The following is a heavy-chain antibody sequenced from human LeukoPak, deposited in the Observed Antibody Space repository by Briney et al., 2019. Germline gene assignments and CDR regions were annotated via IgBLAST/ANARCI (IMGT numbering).Heavy chain of an antibody. CDR3: AREVRDGYNYFDY. J-gene: IGHJ4*02. D-gene: IGHD5-24*01. V-gene: IGHV3-53*01. CDR2: IYSGGST. Sequence: PGGSLRLSCAASGFTVSSNYMSWVRQAPGKGLEWVSVIYSGGSTYYADSVKGRFTISRDNSKNTLYLQMNSLRAEDTAVYYCAREVRDGYNYFDYWGQGTLVTVSS. CDR1: GFTVSSNY.